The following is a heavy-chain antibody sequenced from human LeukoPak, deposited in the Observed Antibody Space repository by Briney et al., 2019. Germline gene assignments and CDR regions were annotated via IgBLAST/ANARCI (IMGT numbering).Heavy chain of an antibody. D-gene: IGHD2-2*01. CDR1: GFTFSSYE. V-gene: IGHV3-48*03. CDR3: ARVTEDIVVVPAAPLDY. CDR2: ISSSGSTI. Sequence: GGSLRLSRAASGFTFSSYEMNWVRQAPGKGLEWVSYISSSGSTIYYADSVKGRFTISRDNAKNSLYLQMNSLRAEDTAVYYCARVTEDIVVVPAAPLDYWGQGTLVTVSS. J-gene: IGHJ4*02.